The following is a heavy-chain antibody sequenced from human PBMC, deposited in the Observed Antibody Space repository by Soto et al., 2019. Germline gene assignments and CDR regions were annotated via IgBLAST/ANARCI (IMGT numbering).Heavy chain of an antibody. CDR1: GGSFSGYY. CDR3: ASVGTDCSGGSCYQNAEYFQP. J-gene: IGHJ1*01. D-gene: IGHD2-15*01. V-gene: IGHV4-34*01. Sequence: QVQLQQWGAGLSKPSETLSLTCAVYGGSFSGYYWSWIRKPSGKGLEWIGEINHSGSTNYNPSLKLRVTISVDTSKNQFSLKLSSVTAADTAVYYCASVGTDCSGGSCYQNAEYFQPWGLGTLVTVSS. CDR2: INHSGST.